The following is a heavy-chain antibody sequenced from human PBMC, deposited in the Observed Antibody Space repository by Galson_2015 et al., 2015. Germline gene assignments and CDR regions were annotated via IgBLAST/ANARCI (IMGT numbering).Heavy chain of an antibody. Sequence: SVKVSCTASGYTFTSYDMHWVRQAPGQRLEWMGWINAGSGNTNYSQKLQGRATITRDTSASTAYMELSSLRSEDTAVYYCARGWDTAMDSYFDLWGRGTLVTVSS. D-gene: IGHD5-18*01. CDR2: INAGSGNT. V-gene: IGHV1-3*01. J-gene: IGHJ2*01. CDR1: GYTFTSYD. CDR3: ARGWDTAMDSYFDL.